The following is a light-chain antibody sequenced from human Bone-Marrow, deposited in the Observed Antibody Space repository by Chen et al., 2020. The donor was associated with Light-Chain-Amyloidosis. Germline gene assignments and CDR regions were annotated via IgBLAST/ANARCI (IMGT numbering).Light chain of an antibody. V-gene: IGLV2-14*01. CDR1: SSDVGGDNH. CDR2: EVT. J-gene: IGLJ1*01. CDR3: SSYTITDTLV. Sequence: QSALTQPASVSGSPGQSITISCTGTSSDVGGDNHVAWYQQQPDKAPKLMIYEVTHRPSWVPDRCSGSKSGNTASLTISGLQTDDEADYFCSSYTITDTLVFESGTRVTVL.